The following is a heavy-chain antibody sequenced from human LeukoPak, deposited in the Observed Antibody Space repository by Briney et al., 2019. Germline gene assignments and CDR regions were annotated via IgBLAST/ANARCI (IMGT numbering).Heavy chain of an antibody. V-gene: IGHV4-59*01. J-gene: IGHJ3*02. CDR2: IYYSGST. D-gene: IGHD6-13*01. CDR3: ARPYYSSSWPDAFDI. CDR1: GGSLSTYY. Sequence: SETLSLTRTVSGGSLSTYYWSWIRQPPGKGLEWIGYIYYSGSTNYNPSLKSRVAISVDTSKSQFSLKLRSVTAADTAVYYCARPYYSSSWPDAFDIWGQGTMVTVSS.